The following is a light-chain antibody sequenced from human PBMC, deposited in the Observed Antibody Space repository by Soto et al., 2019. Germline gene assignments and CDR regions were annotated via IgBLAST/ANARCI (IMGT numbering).Light chain of an antibody. CDR2: DVS. CDR3: SSYTSSSTLGYV. Sequence: QSALTQPASRSGFPGQSITISYTGTSSDVGGYNYVSWYQQHPGKAPKLMIYDVSNRPSGVSNRFSGSKSGNTASLTISGLQAEDEADYYCSSYTSSSTLGYVFGTGTKVTVL. CDR1: SSDVGGYNY. J-gene: IGLJ1*01. V-gene: IGLV2-14*01.